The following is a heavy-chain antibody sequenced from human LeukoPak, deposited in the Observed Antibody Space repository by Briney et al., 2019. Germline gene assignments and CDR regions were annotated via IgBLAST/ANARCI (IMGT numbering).Heavy chain of an antibody. J-gene: IGHJ6*02. CDR3: IRIRTGEHQYGMDV. D-gene: IGHD7-27*01. CDR1: GFPFSSYD. V-gene: IGHV3-13*01. CDR2: IDTVGNT. Sequence: GGSLRLSCAASGFPFSSYDMHWVRQATGKGLDWVPAIDTVGNTYYSGSVKGRFTISRENAKNSLFLQMNSLRDGDTALYYCIRIRTGEHQYGMDVWGQGTTVTVSS.